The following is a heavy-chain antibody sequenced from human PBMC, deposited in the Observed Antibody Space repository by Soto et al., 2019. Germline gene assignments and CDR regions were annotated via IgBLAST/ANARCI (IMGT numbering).Heavy chain of an antibody. J-gene: IGHJ5*02. CDR2: IYYSGST. D-gene: IGHD3-22*01. CDR1: GGSISSGGYY. V-gene: IGHV4-31*03. Sequence: SETLSLTCTVSGGSISSGGYYWRWIPQQQGKGLEWIGYIYYSGSTYYNPSLKTRVTISVDTSKNQFSRKLSSGTAAGTAVYYCARLYYYDSSGYNGFDPWGQGALVTVSS. CDR3: ARLYYYDSSGYNGFDP.